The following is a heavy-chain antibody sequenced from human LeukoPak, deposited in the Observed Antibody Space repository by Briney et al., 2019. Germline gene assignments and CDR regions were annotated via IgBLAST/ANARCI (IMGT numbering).Heavy chain of an antibody. CDR1: GFTVSSNY. CDR3: ARDGGSGWYGDVDY. CDR2: IYSGGST. Sequence: GGSLRLSCAASGFTVSSNYMRWVRQAPGKGLEWVSVIYSGGSTYYADSVKGRFTISRDNSKNTLYLQMSSLRVEDTAVYYCARDGGSGWYGDVDYWGQGTLVTVSS. J-gene: IGHJ4*02. D-gene: IGHD6-19*01. V-gene: IGHV3-53*01.